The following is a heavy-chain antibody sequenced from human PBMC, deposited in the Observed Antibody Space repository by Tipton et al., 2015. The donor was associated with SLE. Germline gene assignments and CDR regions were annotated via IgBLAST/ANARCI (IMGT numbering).Heavy chain of an antibody. Sequence: TLSLTCTVSGGSISSCGYYWSWIRQHQGKGLVGIVYIYCSGSNYYNPSVKSQVTISVDTSKNLFSLKLSSVTAADTALCYCARGGCSSSSCPAYYCYYIDVWGKGTPVTVSS. D-gene: IGHD2-2*01. V-gene: IGHV4-31*01. CDR1: GGSISSCGYY. CDR2: IYCSGSN. CDR3: ARGGCSSSSCPAYYCYYIDV. J-gene: IGHJ6*03.